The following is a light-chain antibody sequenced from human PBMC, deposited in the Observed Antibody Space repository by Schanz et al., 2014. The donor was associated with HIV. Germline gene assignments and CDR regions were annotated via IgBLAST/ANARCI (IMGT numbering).Light chain of an antibody. V-gene: IGKV3-20*01. CDR2: ASS. Sequence: EIVLTQSPGTVALSPGDRITLTCRASQSVSTTSLAWYLHKPGQAPRLLIFASSSRATGIPDRISGSGSGTNFTRTISRQDPEDFAVYYCQQIGSLPWTFVQGTKVEIK. J-gene: IGKJ1*01. CDR3: QQIGSLPWT. CDR1: QSVSTTS.